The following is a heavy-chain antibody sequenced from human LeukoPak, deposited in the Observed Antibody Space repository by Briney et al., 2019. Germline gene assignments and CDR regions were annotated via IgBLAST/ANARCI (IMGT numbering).Heavy chain of an antibody. V-gene: IGHV3-23*01. CDR2: ISGSGGST. CDR3: AKTYDSSGYFWLLGDY. D-gene: IGHD3-22*01. CDR1: GFTFSSYA. J-gene: IGHJ4*02. Sequence: GGSLRLSCAASGFTFSSYAMSWVRQAPGKGLEWVSAISGSGGSTYYADSVEGRFTISRDNSKNTLYLQMNSLRAEDTAVYYCAKTYDSSGYFWLLGDYWGQGTLVTVSS.